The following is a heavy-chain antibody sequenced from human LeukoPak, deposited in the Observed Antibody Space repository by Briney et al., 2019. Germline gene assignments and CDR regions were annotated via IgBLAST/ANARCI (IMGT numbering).Heavy chain of an antibody. CDR2: INSDGSST. Sequence: GGSLRLSCAASGFTFSSYWMHWVRQAPGKGLVWVSRINSDGSSTSYADSVKGRFTISRDNAKNTLYLQMNSLRAEDTAVYYCAKGLTSEYYPYFDNWGQGALVTVSS. CDR1: GFTFSSYW. V-gene: IGHV3-74*01. CDR3: AKGLTSEYYPYFDN. D-gene: IGHD3-9*01. J-gene: IGHJ4*02.